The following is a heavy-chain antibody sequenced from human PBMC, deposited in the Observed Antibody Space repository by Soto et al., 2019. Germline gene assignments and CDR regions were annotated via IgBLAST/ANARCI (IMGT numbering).Heavy chain of an antibody. D-gene: IGHD5-18*01. CDR1: GFTFSDYY. V-gene: IGHV3-11*01. J-gene: IGHJ4*02. CDR3: ARERYSYGPYYFDY. Sequence: QVQLVESGGDLVKPGGSLRLSCAASGFTFSDYYMSWIRQAPGQGLEWVSSITSSGSTTYYTDSVKGRFTISRDNAKNSLYLQMTSLRAEDTAVYYCARERYSYGPYYFDYWWQGNVVTVSS. CDR2: ITSSGSTT.